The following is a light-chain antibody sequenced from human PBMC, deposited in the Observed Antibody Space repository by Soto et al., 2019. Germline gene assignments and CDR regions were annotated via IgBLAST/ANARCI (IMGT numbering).Light chain of an antibody. CDR2: DVS. CDR3: GSYTSGNTLEV. Sequence: QSALTQPASVSASPGQSITISCTGTSRDVARYNYVSWYQQHPGKAPKLMIYDVSNRPSGVSNRFSGSKSGNTASLAISGLQAEDEADYYCGSYTSGNTLEVFGTGTKVTVL. V-gene: IGLV2-14*03. J-gene: IGLJ1*01. CDR1: SRDVARYNY.